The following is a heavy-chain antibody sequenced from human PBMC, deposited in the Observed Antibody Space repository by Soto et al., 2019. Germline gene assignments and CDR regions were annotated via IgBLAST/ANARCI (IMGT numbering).Heavy chain of an antibody. CDR2: INHSGGT. J-gene: IGHJ4*02. CDR1: GGSFSGYY. D-gene: IGHD4-4*01. CDR3: ESRRGDPSYSFDY. Sequence: TWETLSLTCAVYGGSFSGYYWSWIRQPPGKGLEWIGEINHSGGTNYNPSLKSRVTISVDTSKNQFSLKLSSVTAADTAVYYCESRRGDPSYSFDYWGQGTLVTVSS. V-gene: IGHV4-34*01.